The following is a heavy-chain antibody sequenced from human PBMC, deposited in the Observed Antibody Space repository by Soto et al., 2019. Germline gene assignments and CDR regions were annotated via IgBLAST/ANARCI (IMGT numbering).Heavy chain of an antibody. J-gene: IGHJ6*02. Sequence: SETLSLTCTVSGGSISSSRYYWGWIRQPPGKGLEWIGSIYYSGSTYYNPSLKSRVTISVDTSKNQFSLKLSSVTAADTAVYYCARPSRPGYYGMDVWGQGTTVTVSS. CDR1: GGSISSSRYY. CDR2: IYYSGST. CDR3: ARPSRPGYYGMDV. V-gene: IGHV4-39*01.